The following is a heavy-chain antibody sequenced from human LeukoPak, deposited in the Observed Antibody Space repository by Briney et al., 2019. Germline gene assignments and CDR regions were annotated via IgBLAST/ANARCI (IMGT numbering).Heavy chain of an antibody. D-gene: IGHD3-3*01. CDR2: ISSSSSYI. CDR1: GFTFSSYS. V-gene: IGHV3-21*01. CDR3: ATQGFGVVNPIDY. Sequence: GGSLRLSCAASGFTFSSYSMNWVRQAPGKGLEWVSSISSSSSYIYYADSVKGRFTTSRDNAKNSLYLQMNSLRAEDTAVYYCATQGFGVVNPIDYWGQGTLVTVSS. J-gene: IGHJ4*02.